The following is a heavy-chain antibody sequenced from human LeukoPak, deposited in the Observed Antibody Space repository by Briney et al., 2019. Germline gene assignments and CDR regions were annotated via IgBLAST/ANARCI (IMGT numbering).Heavy chain of an antibody. CDR1: GFTFSSYE. J-gene: IGHJ4*02. D-gene: IGHD6-19*01. CDR3: SRDDIRLDYFYY. Sequence: PGGSLRLSCAASGFTFSSYEMNWVRQAPGRGLEWVSYISGSGVTIYYADSVKGRFTISRDDAKNSLYLQMNSLRADDTAVYYCSRDDIRLDYFYYWGQGTLVTVSS. CDR2: ISGSGVTI. V-gene: IGHV3-48*03.